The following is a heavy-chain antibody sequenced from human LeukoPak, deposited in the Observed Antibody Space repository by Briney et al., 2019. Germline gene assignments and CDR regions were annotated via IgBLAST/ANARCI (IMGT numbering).Heavy chain of an antibody. CDR3: AKDIAAAGDNIDY. CDR2: ISGDGGST. CDR1: GFTSDDYA. D-gene: IGHD6-13*01. V-gene: IGHV3-43*02. Sequence: PGGSLRLSCAASGFTSDDYAMHWVRQAPGKGLEWVSLISGDGGSTYYADSVMGRFTNSRDNSKNSLYLQMNSLRTEDYALYYCAKDIAAAGDNIDYWGQGTLVTVSS. J-gene: IGHJ4*02.